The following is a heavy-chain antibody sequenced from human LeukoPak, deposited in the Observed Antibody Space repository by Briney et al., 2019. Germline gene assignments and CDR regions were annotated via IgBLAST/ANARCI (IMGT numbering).Heavy chain of an antibody. CDR2: IYYSGST. CDR3: ARTTEGGYTYDYFYYYYMDV. V-gene: IGHV4-59*11. CDR1: GGSISSHY. J-gene: IGHJ6*03. Sequence: SETLSLTCTVSGGSISSHYWSWIRQPPGKGLEWIGYIYYSGSTNYNPSLKSRVTISVDSSKNQFSLKLSSVTAADTAVYYCARTTEGGYTYDYFYYYYMDVWGKGTTVTISS. D-gene: IGHD5-18*01.